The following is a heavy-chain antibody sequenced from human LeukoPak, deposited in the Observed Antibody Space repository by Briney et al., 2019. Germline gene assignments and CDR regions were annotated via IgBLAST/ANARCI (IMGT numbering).Heavy chain of an antibody. Sequence: PGGSLRLSCAASGLTFSSSWMHWVRQAPGKGLVWVSRINSDGSKTDYADSVKGRFSISRDNSKNTLHLQMNSLRVEDTAVYYCARDFCSAGSCYPDKWGQGTLVTVSS. V-gene: IGHV3-74*01. J-gene: IGHJ4*02. CDR2: INSDGSKT. D-gene: IGHD2-15*01. CDR3: ARDFCSAGSCYPDK. CDR1: GLTFSSSW.